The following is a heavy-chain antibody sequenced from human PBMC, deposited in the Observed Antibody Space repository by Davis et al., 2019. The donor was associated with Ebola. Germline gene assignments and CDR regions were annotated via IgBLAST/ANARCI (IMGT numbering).Heavy chain of an antibody. J-gene: IGHJ4*02. Sequence: GGSLRLSCKGSGYSFTSYWIGWVRQMPGKGLEWMGIIYPGDSDTRYSPSFQGQVTISADKSISTAYLQWSSLKASDTAMYYCARGRTAEGFDYWGQGTLVTVSS. CDR2: IYPGDSDT. V-gene: IGHV5-51*01. CDR3: ARGRTAEGFDY. CDR1: GYSFTSYW. D-gene: IGHD2-21*02.